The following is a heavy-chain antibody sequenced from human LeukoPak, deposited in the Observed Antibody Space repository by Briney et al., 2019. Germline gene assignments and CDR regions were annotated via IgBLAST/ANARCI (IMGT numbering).Heavy chain of an antibody. J-gene: IGHJ4*02. Sequence: GGSLRLSCAASGFTFSIYGMHWVRQAPGKGLEWVAVISSDGYTKYYADSVKGRFTISRDNSQNTLYLQMNSLRAEDTAVYYCAKEIAVADYFDYWGQGTLATVSS. CDR3: AKEIAVADYFDY. CDR1: GFTFSIYG. V-gene: IGHV3-30*18. CDR2: ISSDGYTK. D-gene: IGHD6-19*01.